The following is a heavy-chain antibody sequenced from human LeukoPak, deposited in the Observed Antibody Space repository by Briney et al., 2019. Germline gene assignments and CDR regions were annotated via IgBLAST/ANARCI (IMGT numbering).Heavy chain of an antibody. CDR3: ARSSYYYDSSGYLNY. Sequence: PGGSLRLSCAASGFTFSSYWMHWVRQDPGKGLVWVSRINRDGSNTNYADSVKGRFTISRDNAKNTLFLQMNSLRAEDTAVYYCARSSYYYDSSGYLNYWGQGTLVTVSS. J-gene: IGHJ4*02. D-gene: IGHD3-22*01. CDR1: GFTFSSYW. CDR2: INRDGSNT. V-gene: IGHV3-74*01.